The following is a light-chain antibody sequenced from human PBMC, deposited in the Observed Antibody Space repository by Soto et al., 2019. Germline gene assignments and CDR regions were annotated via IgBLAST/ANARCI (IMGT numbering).Light chain of an antibody. CDR1: QGISSA. CDR3: QQFNSYLLT. Sequence: AIQLTQSPSSLSASVGDRVTITCRASQGISSALAWYQQKPGKAPKLLIYDASSLESGVPSRFSGSGSGTDFTLTISSLQSEDFATYYCQQFNSYLLTFGGGTKVEIK. CDR2: DAS. J-gene: IGKJ4*01. V-gene: IGKV1-13*02.